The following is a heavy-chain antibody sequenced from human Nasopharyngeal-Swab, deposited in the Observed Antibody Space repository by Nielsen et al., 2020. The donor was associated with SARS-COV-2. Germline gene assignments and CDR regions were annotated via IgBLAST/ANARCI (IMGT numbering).Heavy chain of an antibody. Sequence: SETLSLTCAVSGASISSDYWGWIRQPPGKGLEWIGCVSYSGRTDYNPSLKSRVTISIDTSKKHFSLVLSSLTAADTALYYCTRRSLRTAPDCWGQGTLVTVSS. CDR3: TRRSLRTAPDC. CDR1: GASISSDY. D-gene: IGHD4-17*01. CDR2: VSYSGRT. J-gene: IGHJ4*02. V-gene: IGHV4-59*12.